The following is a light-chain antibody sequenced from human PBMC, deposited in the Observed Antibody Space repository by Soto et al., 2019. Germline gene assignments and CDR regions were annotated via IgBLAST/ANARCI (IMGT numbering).Light chain of an antibody. Sequence: EIVMTQSPATLSVSPGERVTLSCRASQSVSSYLAWYQQKPGQAPRLLIYGASTGATGIPARFSGSGSGTEFILTISSLQSEDFAVYYCQQYSKWPLTVGGGTKVDSK. J-gene: IGKJ4*01. CDR2: GAS. CDR1: QSVSSY. CDR3: QQYSKWPLT. V-gene: IGKV3-15*01.